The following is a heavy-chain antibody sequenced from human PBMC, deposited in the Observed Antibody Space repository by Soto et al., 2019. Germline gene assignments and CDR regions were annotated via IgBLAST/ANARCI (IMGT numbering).Heavy chain of an antibody. D-gene: IGHD3-22*01. CDR3: ARVTYYYDSSGYYTRYFQY. CDR1: GGSISSYY. V-gene: IGHV4-59*01. J-gene: IGHJ1*01. CDR2: IYYSGST. Sequence: SETLSLTCTVSGGSISSYYWSWIRQPPGKGLEWIGYIYYSGSTNYNPSLKSRVTISVDTSKNQISLKLSSVTAADTAVYYCARVTYYYDSSGYYTRYFQYRGQGTLVTVSS.